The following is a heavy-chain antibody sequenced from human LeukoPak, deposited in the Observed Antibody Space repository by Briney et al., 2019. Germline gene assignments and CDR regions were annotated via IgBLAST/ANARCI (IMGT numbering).Heavy chain of an antibody. J-gene: IGHJ4*02. CDR3: ARDSSGYPFDY. V-gene: IGHV3-74*01. CDR1: GFTFKDYW. CDR2: IISDGSSA. D-gene: IGHD3-22*01. Sequence: GGSLRLSCAASGFTFKDYWMHWVRQAPGKGLVWVARIISDGSSASYADSVKGRFTISKGNSKNTLYLQMNSLRAEDTAVYYCARDSSGYPFDYWGQGTLLTVSS.